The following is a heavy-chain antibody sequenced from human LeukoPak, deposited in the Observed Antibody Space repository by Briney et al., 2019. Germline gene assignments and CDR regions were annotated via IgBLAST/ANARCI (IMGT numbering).Heavy chain of an antibody. J-gene: IGHJ4*02. D-gene: IGHD3-22*01. V-gene: IGHV3-30*18. CDR3: AKDHHYYDSSGYPDY. CDR2: ISYDGSNK. Sequence: PGGSLRLSCPASGFTFSSYGMHWVRQAPGKGLEWVAVISYDGSNKYYADSVKGRFTISRDNSKNTLYLQMNSLRAEDTAVYYCAKDHHYYDSSGYPDYWGQGTLVTVSS. CDR1: GFTFSSYG.